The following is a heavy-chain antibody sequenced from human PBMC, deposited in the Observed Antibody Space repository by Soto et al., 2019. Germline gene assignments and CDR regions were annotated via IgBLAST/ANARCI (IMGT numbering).Heavy chain of an antibody. Sequence: SETLSLTCSVSGGSFSNTIYYWAGVRHPPGKGLEWIGSIYYNGNAFYNPSLKSRVTISVDSSKSQFSLKVTSVTAADTAVYYCARHMRAVASPLGYWGQGALVTVSS. D-gene: IGHD6-19*01. J-gene: IGHJ1*01. V-gene: IGHV4-39*01. CDR1: GGSFSNTIYY. CDR2: IYYNGNA. CDR3: ARHMRAVASPLGY.